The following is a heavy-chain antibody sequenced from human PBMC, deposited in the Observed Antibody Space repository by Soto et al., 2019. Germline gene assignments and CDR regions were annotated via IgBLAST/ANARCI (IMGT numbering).Heavy chain of an antibody. J-gene: IGHJ6*02. CDR2: ITSKGGGGTA. D-gene: IGHD6-13*01. V-gene: IGHV3-15*07. Sequence: EVQLVESGGGLVTPGGSLTLSCAASGFSFSPAWMNWVRQAPGKGLEWVGLITSKGGGGTADYAAPVKGRFIISRDDSNNTIYLQMNSLKPEDTALYYCIWQQDFYYGRAVWGQGTTVPVSS. CDR1: GFSFSPAW. CDR3: IWQQDFYYGRAV.